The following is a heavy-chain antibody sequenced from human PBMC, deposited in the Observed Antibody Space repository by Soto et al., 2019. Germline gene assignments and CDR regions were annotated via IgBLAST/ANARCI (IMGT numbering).Heavy chain of an antibody. Sequence: GGSLRLSCAASEFIFSSYAMSWVRQAPGKGLEWLSGISADGVSTYYADSVKGRFTISRDNSKNTLHLHMRSLRPEDTAVFYCARGFYGLDVWGQGTTVTVSS. CDR2: ISADGVST. CDR3: ARGFYGLDV. J-gene: IGHJ6*02. CDR1: EFIFSSYA. V-gene: IGHV3-23*01.